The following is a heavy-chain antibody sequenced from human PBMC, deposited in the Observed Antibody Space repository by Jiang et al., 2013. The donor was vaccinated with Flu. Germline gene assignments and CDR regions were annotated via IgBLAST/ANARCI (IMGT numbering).Heavy chain of an antibody. J-gene: IGHJ4*02. D-gene: IGHD5-18*01. CDR1: GGSISSYY. Sequence: GPGLVKPSETLSLTCTVSGGSISSYYWSWIRQPPGKGLEWIGYIYYSGSTNYNPSLKSRVTISVDTSKNQFSLKLSSVTAADTAVYYCAREGPNTAMAFDYWGQGTLVTVSS. V-gene: IGHV4-59*01. CDR3: AREGPNTAMAFDY. CDR2: IYYSGST.